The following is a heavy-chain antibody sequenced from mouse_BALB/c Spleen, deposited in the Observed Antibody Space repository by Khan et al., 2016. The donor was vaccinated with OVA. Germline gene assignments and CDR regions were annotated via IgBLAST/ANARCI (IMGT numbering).Heavy chain of an antibody. CDR3: ARTARIKY. J-gene: IGHJ2*01. CDR1: GYSITSGYG. CDR2: ISYSGST. D-gene: IGHD1-2*01. V-gene: IGHV3-2*02. Sequence: EVKLLESGPGLVKPSQSLSLTCTVTGYSITSGYGWNWNRQFPGNKLEWMGYISYSGSTNYNPSLKSRISITRDTSKNPFFLQLNSVTTEDTATYYCARTARIKYWGQGTTLTVSS.